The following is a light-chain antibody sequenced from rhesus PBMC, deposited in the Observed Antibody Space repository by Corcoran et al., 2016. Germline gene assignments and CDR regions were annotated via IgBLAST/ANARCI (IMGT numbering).Light chain of an antibody. CDR2: FAS. CDR1: QDISKF. J-gene: IGKJ3*01. Sequence: DIQMTQSPSSLSASVGDTVTITCRASQDISKFLAWYQQAPGKAPKPLIYFASNLESGGPSRFRGSGSGTGFTLTLSSLEPEDFATYYCQQPDGYPLTFGPGTKLNIK. V-gene: IGKV1S14*01. CDR3: QQPDGYPLT.